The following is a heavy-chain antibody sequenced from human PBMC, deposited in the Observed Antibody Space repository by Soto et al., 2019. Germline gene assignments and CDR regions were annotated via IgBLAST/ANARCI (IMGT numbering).Heavy chain of an antibody. J-gene: IGHJ2*01. CDR2: ISYDGSNK. CDR3: ARPLWRDDYNWGYFDL. D-gene: IGHD4-4*01. CDR1: GFTFSSYA. V-gene: IGHV3-30-3*01. Sequence: QVQLVESGGGVVQPGRSLRLSCAASGFTFSSYAMHWVRQAPGKGLEWVAVISYDGSNKYYADSVKGRFTISRDNSKNALYLQMNSLRAEYTAVYYCARPLWRDDYNWGYFDLWGRGTLVTVSS.